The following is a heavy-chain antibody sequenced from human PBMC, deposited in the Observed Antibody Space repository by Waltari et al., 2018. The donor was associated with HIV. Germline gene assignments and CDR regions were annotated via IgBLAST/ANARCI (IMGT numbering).Heavy chain of an antibody. Sequence: EVRLLESGGGLVRPGGSLRLSCAASGFRFSDYNMNWVRKGPGKGREWVAAIGSLQNFIHYADSVKGRFTVSRDNAKNSLYLQMNSLTAEDTAVYYCARGPSSGWSWFDPWGQGTLVTVSS. D-gene: IGHD6-19*01. CDR3: ARGPSSGWSWFDP. V-gene: IGHV3-21*01. CDR2: IGSLQNFI. CDR1: GFRFSDYN. J-gene: IGHJ5*02.